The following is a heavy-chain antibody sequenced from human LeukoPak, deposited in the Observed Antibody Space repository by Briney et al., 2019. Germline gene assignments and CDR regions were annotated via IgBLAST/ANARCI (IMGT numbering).Heavy chain of an antibody. CDR2: INWNSGNI. Sequence: GGSLRLSCAASEFTFDDYGMHWVRQAPGKGLEWVSHINWNSGNIGYANSVKGRFTISRDNAKNSLYLQMNSLRAEDTAFYYCAKDIGLHGSGIFDYWGQGTLVTVSS. V-gene: IGHV3-9*01. D-gene: IGHD3-10*01. J-gene: IGHJ4*02. CDR3: AKDIGLHGSGIFDY. CDR1: EFTFDDYG.